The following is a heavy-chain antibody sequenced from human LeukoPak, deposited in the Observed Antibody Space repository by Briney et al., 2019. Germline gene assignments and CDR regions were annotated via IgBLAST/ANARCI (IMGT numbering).Heavy chain of an antibody. CDR2: IWYDGSNK. Sequence: PGRSLRLSCAASGFTFSSYGMHWVRQAPGKGLEWVAVIWYDGSNKYYADSVKGRFTISRDNSKNTLYLQMNSLGAEDTAVYYCAKDNGGYSYGSDYWGQGTLVTVSS. CDR1: GFTFSSYG. J-gene: IGHJ4*02. D-gene: IGHD5-18*01. CDR3: AKDNGGYSYGSDY. V-gene: IGHV3-33*06.